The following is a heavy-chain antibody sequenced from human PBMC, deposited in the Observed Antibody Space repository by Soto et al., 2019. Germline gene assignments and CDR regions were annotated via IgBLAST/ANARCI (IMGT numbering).Heavy chain of an antibody. CDR2: IYYSGNA. D-gene: IGHD3-10*01. CDR1: GGSISSSGGYY. CDR3: ARYDSGALDY. Sequence: SETLSLTCTVSGGSISSSGGYYWTWIRQRPGKGLEWIGYIYYSGNAYYDPSLNSRVSMSVDTSKNQFSLKLTSVTDADTAVYYCARYDSGALDYWGQGTLVTVSS. J-gene: IGHJ4*02. V-gene: IGHV4-31*03.